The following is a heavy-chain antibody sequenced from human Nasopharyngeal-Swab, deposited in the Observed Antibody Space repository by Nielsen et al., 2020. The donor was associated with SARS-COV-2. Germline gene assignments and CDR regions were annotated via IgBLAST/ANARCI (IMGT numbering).Heavy chain of an antibody. D-gene: IGHD3-22*01. Sequence: SVKVSCKASGGTFSSYAISWVRQAPAQGLEWMGGIIPNFGKANYAQKFQGRVTITADESTSTAYMELSSLRSEDTAVYYCARATSPYYDSSGYYSSAFDIWGQGTMVTVSS. J-gene: IGHJ3*02. CDR2: IIPNFGKA. CDR3: ARATSPYYDSSGYYSSAFDI. V-gene: IGHV1-69*13. CDR1: GGTFSSYA.